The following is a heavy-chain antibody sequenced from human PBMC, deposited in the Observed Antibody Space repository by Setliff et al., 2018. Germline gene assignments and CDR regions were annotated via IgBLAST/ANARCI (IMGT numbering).Heavy chain of an antibody. CDR1: GFTFTSYW. D-gene: IGHD3-3*01. Sequence: QTGGSLRLSCEASGFTFTSYWMSWVRQAPGKGLEWVANIKQDGSEKYYVDSVKGRFAISRDNAKNSLYLQMNSLRAEDTAMYYCARDATYYDFWSDYSPDAFDIWGQGTMVTVSS. CDR3: ARDATYYDFWSDYSPDAFDI. CDR2: IKQDGSEK. V-gene: IGHV3-7*01. J-gene: IGHJ3*02.